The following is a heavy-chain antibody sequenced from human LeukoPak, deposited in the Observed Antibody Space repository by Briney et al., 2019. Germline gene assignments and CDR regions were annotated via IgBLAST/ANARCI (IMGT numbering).Heavy chain of an antibody. CDR1: GYTFTSYG. V-gene: IGHV1-18*01. CDR2: ISAYNGNT. CDR3: ARDRIWFGESSRDY. D-gene: IGHD3-10*01. J-gene: IGHJ4*02. Sequence: ASVKVSCKASGYTFTSYGISWVRQAPGQGLEWMGWISAYNGNTNYAQKLQGRVTMTTDTSTSTAYMELRSLRSDDTAVYYCARDRIWFGESSRDYWGQGTLVTVSS.